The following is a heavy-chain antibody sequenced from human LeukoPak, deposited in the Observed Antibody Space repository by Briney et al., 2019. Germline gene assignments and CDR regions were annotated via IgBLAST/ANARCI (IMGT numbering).Heavy chain of an antibody. V-gene: IGHV4-59*12. J-gene: IGHJ4*02. CDR1: GGSISSYY. Sequence: SETLSLTCTVSGGSISSYYWSWIRQPPGKGLEWIGYIYYSGSAYYNPSLKSRVTISVDTSKTQFSLMLTSVTAADTAVYYCARGAPLQLDFDYWGQGTLVTVSS. CDR2: IYYSGSA. CDR3: ARGAPLQLDFDY. D-gene: IGHD5-18*01.